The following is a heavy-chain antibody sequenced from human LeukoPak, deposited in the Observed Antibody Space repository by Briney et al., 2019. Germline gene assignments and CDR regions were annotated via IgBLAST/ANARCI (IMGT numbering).Heavy chain of an antibody. CDR3: AKAPAMSTWFDP. V-gene: IGHV3-9*01. J-gene: IGHJ5*02. CDR2: ISWNSGSI. Sequence: GGSLRLSCAASGFTFDDYAMHWVRQAPGKGLEWVSGISWNSGSIGYADSVKGRFTISRDNAKNPLYLQMNSLRAEDTALYYCAKAPAMSTWFDPWGQGTLVTVSS. CDR1: GFTFDDYA.